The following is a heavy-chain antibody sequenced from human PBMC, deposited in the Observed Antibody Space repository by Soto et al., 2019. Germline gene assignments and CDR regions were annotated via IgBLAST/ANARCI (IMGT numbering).Heavy chain of an antibody. CDR2: IIPIFGTA. CDR3: ANLGYCSSTSCPPGDY. J-gene: IGHJ4*02. Sequence: SVKVSSKASGGTFSSYAISWVRQAPGEGLEWMGGIIPIFGTANYAQKFQGRVTITADESTSTAYMELSSLRSEDTAVYYCANLGYCSSTSCPPGDYWGQGTLVTVSS. D-gene: IGHD2-2*01. V-gene: IGHV1-69*13. CDR1: GGTFSSYA.